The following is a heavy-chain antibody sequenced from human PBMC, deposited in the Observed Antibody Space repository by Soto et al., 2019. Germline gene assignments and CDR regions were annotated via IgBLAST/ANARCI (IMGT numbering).Heavy chain of an antibody. D-gene: IGHD3-3*01. J-gene: IGHJ6*02. CDR3: TPHRIINDFWSGYEEGMDV. Sequence: EVQLVESGGGLVKPGGSLRLSCAASGFTFSNAWMNWVRQAPGKGLEWVGRIKSKTDGGTTDYAAPVKGRFTISRDDSKNTLYLQMNSLKTEDTAVYYCTPHRIINDFWSGYEEGMDVWGQGTTVTVSS. CDR1: GFTFSNAW. V-gene: IGHV3-15*07. CDR2: IKSKTDGGTT.